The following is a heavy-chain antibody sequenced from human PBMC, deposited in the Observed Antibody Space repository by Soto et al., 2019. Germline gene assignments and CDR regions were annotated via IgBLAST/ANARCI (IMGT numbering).Heavy chain of an antibody. Sequence: SVKVSCKASGGTFSSNAISWVRQAPGQGLEWMGGIIPIFGTANYAQKFQGRVTITADESTSTAYMELSSLRSEDTAVYYCARDLRPNPSWDAFDIWGQGTMVTVSS. CDR2: IIPIFGTA. J-gene: IGHJ3*02. CDR3: ARDLRPNPSWDAFDI. V-gene: IGHV1-69*13. CDR1: GGTFSSNA. D-gene: IGHD6-6*01.